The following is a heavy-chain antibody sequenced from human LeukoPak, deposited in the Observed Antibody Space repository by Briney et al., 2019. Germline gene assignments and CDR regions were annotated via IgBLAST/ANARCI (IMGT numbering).Heavy chain of an antibody. CDR1: GFTFSDYY. CDR3: ARDGEMATIIPYNWFDP. J-gene: IGHJ5*02. Sequence: PGGSLRLSCAASGFTFSDYYMSWIRQAPGKGLEWVSYISSSGSTIYYADSVKGRFTISRDNAKNSLYLQMNSLRAEDTAVYYCARDGEMATIIPYNWFDPWGQGTTVTVSS. V-gene: IGHV3-11*01. CDR2: ISSSGSTI. D-gene: IGHD5-24*01.